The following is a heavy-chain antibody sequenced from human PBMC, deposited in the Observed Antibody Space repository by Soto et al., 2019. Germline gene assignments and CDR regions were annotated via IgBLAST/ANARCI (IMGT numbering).Heavy chain of an antibody. CDR2: INWNGGST. V-gene: IGHV3-20*04. Sequence: EVQLVESGGGVVRPGGSLRLSCAASGFTFDDYGMSWVRQVPGKGLEWVSGINWNGGSTGYADSVKGRFTISSDNAKNSLYLLMNSLRAEDTALYYCARAAAGTGGGYYYYYGVDVWGQGTTVTVSS. D-gene: IGHD6-13*01. CDR1: GFTFDDYG. J-gene: IGHJ6*02. CDR3: ARAAAGTGGGYYYYYGVDV.